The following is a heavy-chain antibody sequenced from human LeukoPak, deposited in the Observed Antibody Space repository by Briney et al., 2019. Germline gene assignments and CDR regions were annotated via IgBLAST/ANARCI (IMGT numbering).Heavy chain of an antibody. CDR3: ARGAGIVETTTGGAFDI. J-gene: IGHJ3*02. D-gene: IGHD1-26*01. CDR2: INHSGST. Sequence: SETLSLTCAVYGGSFSGYYWSWIRQPPGKGLEWIGEINHSGSTNYNPSLKSRVTISVDTSKNQFSLKLSSVTAADTAVYYCARGAGIVETTTGGAFDIWGQGTMVTVSS. V-gene: IGHV4-34*01. CDR1: GGSFSGYY.